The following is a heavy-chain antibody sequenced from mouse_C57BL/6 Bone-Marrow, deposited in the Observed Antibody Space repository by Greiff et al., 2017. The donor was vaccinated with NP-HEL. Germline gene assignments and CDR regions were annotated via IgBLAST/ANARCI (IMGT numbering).Heavy chain of an antibody. J-gene: IGHJ1*03. CDR1: GYTFTDYY. CDR3: ARYYYGPYWYFDV. V-gene: IGHV1-84*01. Sequence: VQGVESGPELVKPGASVKISCKASGYTFTDYYINWVKQRPGQGLEWIGWIYPGSGNTKYNEKFKGKATLTVDTSSSTAYMQLSSLTSEDSAVYFCARYYYGPYWYFDVWGTGTTVTVSS. D-gene: IGHD2-1*01. CDR2: IYPGSGNT.